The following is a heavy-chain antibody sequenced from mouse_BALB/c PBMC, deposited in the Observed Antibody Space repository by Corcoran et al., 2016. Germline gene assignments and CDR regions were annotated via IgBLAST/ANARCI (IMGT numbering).Heavy chain of an antibody. CDR3: AREPRAMDY. V-gene: IGHV9-3-1*01. J-gene: IGHJ4*01. Sequence: QIQLVQSGPELKKPGETAKISCKASGYTFTNYGMNWVKQAPGKGLQWMGWINTYTGEPTYADDFKGRFAFSLETSTTTAYLQINNLKNEDTATYFCAREPRAMDYWGQGTSVAVSS. CDR2: INTYTGEP. CDR1: GYTFTNYG.